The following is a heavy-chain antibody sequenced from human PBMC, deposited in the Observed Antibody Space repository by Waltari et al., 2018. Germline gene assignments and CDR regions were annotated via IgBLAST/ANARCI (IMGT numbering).Heavy chain of an antibody. V-gene: IGHV1-2*02. CDR3: ARESGNDELSLRDYFDS. J-gene: IGHJ4*02. Sequence: QVQLVQSGAEVKKPGASVKVSCKASGYSFTGNYIHWLRQAPGQGFEWMGWINPKSGGTNSPQKFKGRVTMTRDTSINTIYMQLTNLRSDDTAVYYCARESGNDELSLRDYFDSWGQGTLVTVSS. D-gene: IGHD3-16*02. CDR2: INPKSGGT. CDR1: GYSFTGNY.